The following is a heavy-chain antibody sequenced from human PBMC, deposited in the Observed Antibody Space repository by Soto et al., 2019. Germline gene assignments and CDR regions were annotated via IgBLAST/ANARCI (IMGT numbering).Heavy chain of an antibody. CDR1: GFTFSNAW. D-gene: IGHD3-3*01. CDR3: TVDGITIFGVVIDWSFDL. CDR2: IKSKTDGGTT. J-gene: IGHJ2*01. V-gene: IGHV3-15*01. Sequence: EVQLVESGGGLVKPGGSLRLSCAASGFTFSNAWMSWVRQAPGKGLEWVGRIKSKTDGGTTDYAAPVKGRFTISRDDSNNTLYLQMNSLKTEDTAVYYCTVDGITIFGVVIDWSFDLWGRGTLVTVSS.